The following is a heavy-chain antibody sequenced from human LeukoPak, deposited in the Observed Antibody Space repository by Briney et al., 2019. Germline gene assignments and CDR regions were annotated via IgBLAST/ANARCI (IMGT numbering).Heavy chain of an antibody. J-gene: IGHJ4*02. CDR2: ISGSGGST. CDR1: GFTFSSYA. CDR3: AKAQTPDYYYDSSGSTFDY. V-gene: IGHV3-23*01. Sequence: GGSLRLSCAASGFTFSSYAMSWVRQAPGKGLEWVSAISGSGGSTYYADSVKGRFTISRDNSKNTLYLQTNSLRAEDMAVYYCAKAQTPDYYYDSSGSTFDYWGQGTLVTVSS. D-gene: IGHD3-22*01.